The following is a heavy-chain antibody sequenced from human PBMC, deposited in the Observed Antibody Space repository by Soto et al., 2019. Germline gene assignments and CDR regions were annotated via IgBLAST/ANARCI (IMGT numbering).Heavy chain of an antibody. J-gene: IGHJ5*02. CDR1: GFTVSSHY. V-gene: IGHV3-66*04. CDR3: AQHDWFDP. Sequence: EVQLVESGGGLVQPGGSLRLSCAVSGFTVSSHYMSWVRQAPGKGLEWVSVIYSGGSTYYADSVKGRCTISRDNSKNTLYLQMNSLRAEDSAVYYCAQHDWFDPWGQGTLVTVSS. CDR2: IYSGGST.